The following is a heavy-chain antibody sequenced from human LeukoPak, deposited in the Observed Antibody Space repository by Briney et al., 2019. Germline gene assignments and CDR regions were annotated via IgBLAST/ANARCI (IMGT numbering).Heavy chain of an antibody. CDR1: GYTFTGYY. Sequence: ASVKVPCKASGYTFTGYYMHWVRRAPGQGLEWMGWINPNSGGTNYAQKFQGRVTMTRDTSIGTAYMELSRLRSDDTAVYYCARGLSVVVPAANLYWGQGTLVTVSS. CDR3: ARGLSVVVPAANLY. D-gene: IGHD2-2*01. CDR2: INPNSGGT. V-gene: IGHV1-2*02. J-gene: IGHJ4*02.